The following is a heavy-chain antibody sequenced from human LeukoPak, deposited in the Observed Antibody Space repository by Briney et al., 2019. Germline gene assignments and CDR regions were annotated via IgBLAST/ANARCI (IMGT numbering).Heavy chain of an antibody. CDR2: ISPTGNT. D-gene: IGHD1-26*01. CDR1: APSITSTNY. Sequence: PSQSLSPTFAVSAPSITSTNYWTWVRQPPGQGLNWIGEISPTGNTGFNPVLRSRVTMSLDESKNHRSLNLAPVTAADTAVYYCSRESGPFSPFGHWGQGILVTVTS. J-gene: IGHJ4*02. V-gene: IGHV4-4*02. CDR3: SRESGPFSPFGH.